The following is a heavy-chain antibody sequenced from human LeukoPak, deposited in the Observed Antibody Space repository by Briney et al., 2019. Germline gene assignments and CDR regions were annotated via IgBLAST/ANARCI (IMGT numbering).Heavy chain of an antibody. CDR3: ARDASVRGEFYFDY. Sequence: GGSLRLSCAASGFTFSSYWMSWVRQAPGKGLEWVAHIEQDGSEKHYVDSVKGRFTISRDNAMNSLYLQINSLRAEDTAVYYCARDASVRGEFYFDYWGQGTLVTVSS. J-gene: IGHJ4*02. CDR2: IEQDGSEK. CDR1: GFTFSSYW. D-gene: IGHD3-10*01. V-gene: IGHV3-7*03.